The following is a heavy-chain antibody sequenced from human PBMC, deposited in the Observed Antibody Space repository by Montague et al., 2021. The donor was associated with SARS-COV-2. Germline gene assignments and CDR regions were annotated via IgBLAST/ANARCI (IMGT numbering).Heavy chain of an antibody. V-gene: IGHV4-61*02. CDR3: IRGLASVDS. CDR2: VYASGST. J-gene: IGHJ5*01. CDR1: GGSISSGSYY. Sequence: TLSLTCTVSGGSISSGSYYWSWIRQPAGKGLDWIGRVYASGSTNYNPSLKSRVTISLDTSKNQFSMRLSSVTAADTAFYYCIRGLASVDSWGQGTLVTVSS.